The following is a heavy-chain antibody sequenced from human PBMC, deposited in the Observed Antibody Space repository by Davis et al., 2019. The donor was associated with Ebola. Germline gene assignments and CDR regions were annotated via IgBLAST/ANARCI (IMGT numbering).Heavy chain of an antibody. CDR2: INPNSGGT. CDR3: AREGGRSSSWYNYYYYGMDV. J-gene: IGHJ6*02. V-gene: IGHV1-2*04. CDR1: GGTFSSYA. Sequence: AASVKVSCKASGGTFSSYAISWVRQAPGQGLEWMGWINPNSGGTNYAQKFQGWVTMTRDTSISTAYMELSRLRSDDTAVYYCAREGGRSSSWYNYYYYGMDVWGQGTTVTVSS. D-gene: IGHD6-13*01.